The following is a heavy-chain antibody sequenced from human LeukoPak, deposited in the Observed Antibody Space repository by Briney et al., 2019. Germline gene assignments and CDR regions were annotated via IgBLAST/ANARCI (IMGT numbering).Heavy chain of an antibody. D-gene: IGHD3-10*01. CDR2: IKQDGSEK. V-gene: IGHV3-7*01. CDR1: RFTFSSYW. CDR3: ARSGFGELLFDY. Sequence: GGSLRLSCAASRFTFSSYWLTWVRQAPGKGLEWVANIKQDGSEKYYVDSVKGRFTISRDNAKNSLYLQMNSLRAEDTAVYYCARSGFGELLFDYWGQGTRVTVSS. J-gene: IGHJ4*02.